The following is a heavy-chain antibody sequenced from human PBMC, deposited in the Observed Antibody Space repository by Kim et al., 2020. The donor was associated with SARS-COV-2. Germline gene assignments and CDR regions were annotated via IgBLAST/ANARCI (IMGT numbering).Heavy chain of an antibody. Sequence: ASVKVSCKASGYPFARHYIHWVRQAPGQGLEWVGVIDPSGGTTKYAQKIQDRVNVTRDMSTSTVYMELRSLRFEDTAIYYCARGAVVAAGLLFDYWGQGTLVTVSS. V-gene: IGHV1-46*01. D-gene: IGHD6-13*01. CDR3: ARGAVVAAGLLFDY. CDR2: IDPSGGTT. J-gene: IGHJ4*02. CDR1: GYPFARHY.